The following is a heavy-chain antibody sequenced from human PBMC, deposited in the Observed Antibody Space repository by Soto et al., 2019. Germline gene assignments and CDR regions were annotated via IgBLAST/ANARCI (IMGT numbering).Heavy chain of an antibody. CDR2: INPYNGNT. V-gene: IGHV1-18*01. D-gene: IGHD2-8*01. CDR1: GYTFSIYP. CDR3: ARVVNGMTGGDY. J-gene: IGHJ4*02. Sequence: QVQLVQSGPVVKKPGASVEVSCRASGYTFSIYPIIWVRQAPGQGLEWMGWINPYNGNTKYAQNLQGRVTMTTDTATTTAYMDLRSLSSDDTAVFCCARVVNGMTGGDYWGQGTLVTVSS.